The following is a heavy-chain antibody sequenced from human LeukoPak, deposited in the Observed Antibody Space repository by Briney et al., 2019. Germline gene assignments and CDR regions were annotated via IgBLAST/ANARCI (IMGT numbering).Heavy chain of an antibody. CDR3: AKSLTPDRDWFDS. D-gene: IGHD4/OR15-4a*01. CDR1: GFTFSSSS. Sequence: GGSLRLSCAASGFTFSSSSMSWVRQAPGKGLEWVSSISSSGRYIYFADSMKGRFTISRDNAKNSVSLQMSSLRGEDTAVYYCAKSLTPDRDWFDSWGQGTLVIVSS. V-gene: IGHV3-21*01. J-gene: IGHJ5*01. CDR2: ISSSGRYI.